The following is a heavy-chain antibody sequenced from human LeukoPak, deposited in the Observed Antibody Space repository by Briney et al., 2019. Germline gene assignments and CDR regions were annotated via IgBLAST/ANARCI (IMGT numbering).Heavy chain of an antibody. V-gene: IGHV3-7*01. CDR1: GFSFSGHW. J-gene: IGHJ4*02. D-gene: IGHD3/OR15-3a*01. CDR2: INQRGTDG. Sequence: GGSLRLSCAASGFSFSGHWMAWVRQAPGQGLEWVAKINQRGTDGYYVDSVKGRFTISRDNAKNSLYLQMNSLRVEDTAVCYCAKEEFFRLDYWGQGSLVTVSS. CDR3: AKEEFFRLDY.